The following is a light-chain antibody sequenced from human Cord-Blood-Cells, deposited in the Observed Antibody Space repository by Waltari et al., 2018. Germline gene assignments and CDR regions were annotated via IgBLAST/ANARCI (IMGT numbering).Light chain of an antibody. J-gene: IGKJ3*01. V-gene: IGKV4-1*01. Sequence: DIVMTQSPDSLAVSLGERATINCQSSKGVLFSSNNKNYLAWYQQKPRQPPKLLIYWAFTGESGVPDRFSGRGSGTDFTLTISSLQAEDVAVYYCQQYYSTPFTFGPGTKVDIK. CDR2: WAF. CDR3: QQYYSTPFT. CDR1: KGVLFSSNNKNY.